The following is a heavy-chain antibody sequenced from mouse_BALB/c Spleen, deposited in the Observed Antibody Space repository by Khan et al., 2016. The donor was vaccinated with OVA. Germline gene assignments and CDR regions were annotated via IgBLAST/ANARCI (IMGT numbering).Heavy chain of an antibody. CDR2: IYPFNDDT. CDR3: ARNYRYDVYFDY. Sequence: IQLVQSGPELVKPGASVKMSCKASGYTFTSYVIHWMKQKPGQGLEWIGYIYPFNDDTKYNEKFKGKATLTSDKSSSTAYMELSSLTSEDSAVYYGARNYRYDVYFDYWGQGTTLTVS. J-gene: IGHJ2*01. D-gene: IGHD2-14*01. V-gene: IGHV1S136*01. CDR1: GYTFTSYV.